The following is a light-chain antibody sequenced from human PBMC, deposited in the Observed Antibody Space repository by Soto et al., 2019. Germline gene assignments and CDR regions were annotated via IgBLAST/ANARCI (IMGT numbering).Light chain of an antibody. Sequence: QSALTQPASVSGSPGQSITISCTGTSSDVGTYNYVSWYQQQPGKAPKLLIYEVSNRPSGISDRFSGSKSGNTASLTISGLQAEAEADYYCSSYTTSSTLYVFGTGTKVTVL. CDR3: SSYTTSSTLYV. CDR1: SSDVGTYNY. J-gene: IGLJ1*01. CDR2: EVS. V-gene: IGLV2-14*01.